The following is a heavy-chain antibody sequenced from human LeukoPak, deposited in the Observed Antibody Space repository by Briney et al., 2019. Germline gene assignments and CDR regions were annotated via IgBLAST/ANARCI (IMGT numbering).Heavy chain of an antibody. CDR3: AKVVPPHSSLYYFDY. D-gene: IGHD2-2*01. V-gene: IGHV3-73*01. CDR1: GFTFSSYA. J-gene: IGHJ4*02. CDR2: IRSKANRYAT. Sequence: GGSLRLSCAASGFTFSSYAMHWVRQASGKGLEWVGRIRSKANRYATAHVASVKGRFTISRDDSKNTAYLQMNSLRAEDTAVYYCAKVVPPHSSLYYFDYWGQGTLVTVSS.